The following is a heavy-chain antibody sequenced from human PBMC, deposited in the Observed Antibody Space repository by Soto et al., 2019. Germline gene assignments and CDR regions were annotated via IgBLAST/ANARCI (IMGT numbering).Heavy chain of an antibody. Sequence: GGSLRLSCVASGFSFSVSSMSWVRQAPGKGLEWISYISRGSSSIYYADSVKGRFTISRDNAKNSLFLQMNSLRDEDTAVYYCARDLLSGYTIFDYWGQGTQVTVSS. CDR2: ISRGSSSI. V-gene: IGHV3-48*02. D-gene: IGHD3-22*01. CDR3: ARDLLSGYTIFDY. CDR1: GFSFSVSS. J-gene: IGHJ4*02.